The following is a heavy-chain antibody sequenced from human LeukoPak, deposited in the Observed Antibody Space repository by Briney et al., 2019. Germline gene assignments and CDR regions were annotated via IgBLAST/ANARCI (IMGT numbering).Heavy chain of an antibody. CDR1: GGSISPYY. Sequence: PSETLSLTCTVSGGSISPYYWSWIRQPPGTGLEWIGYIFYSGTTTYNPSLKSRVTISLDSSKNQFFLRLTSMTAVDTAMYYCARAETLAAIYFDFWGLGTLVTVSS. CDR3: ARAETLAAIYFDF. CDR2: IFYSGTT. J-gene: IGHJ4*02. V-gene: IGHV4-59*01. D-gene: IGHD6-25*01.